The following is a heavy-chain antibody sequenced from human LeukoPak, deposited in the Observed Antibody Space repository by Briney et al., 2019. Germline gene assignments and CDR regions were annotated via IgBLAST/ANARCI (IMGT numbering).Heavy chain of an antibody. J-gene: IGHJ6*03. CDR1: GFTFNTYA. Sequence: GGSLRLSCAASGFTFNTYAMSWVRQAPGKGLEWVSAISGSGGSTYYADSVKGRFTISRDNSKNTLYLQMNSLRAEDTAVYYCAKDMVRRVPPSYYFYMDVWGKGTTVTISS. V-gene: IGHV3-23*01. D-gene: IGHD3-10*01. CDR3: AKDMVRRVPPSYYFYMDV. CDR2: ISGSGGST.